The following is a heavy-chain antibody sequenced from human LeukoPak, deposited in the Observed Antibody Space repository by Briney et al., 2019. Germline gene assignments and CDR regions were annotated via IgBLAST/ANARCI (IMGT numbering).Heavy chain of an antibody. CDR1: GFTFTSYG. Sequence: ASVKASFKASGFTFTSYGISWVRQGPGQGLEWMGWISAYNGNTNDAQKLQGRVTMTTDTSTSTAYMELRSLRSDDTAVYYCARSEVVAVEYFDYWGQGTLVTVSS. CDR2: ISAYNGNT. CDR3: ARSEVVAVEYFDY. J-gene: IGHJ4*02. V-gene: IGHV1-18*01. D-gene: IGHD3-22*01.